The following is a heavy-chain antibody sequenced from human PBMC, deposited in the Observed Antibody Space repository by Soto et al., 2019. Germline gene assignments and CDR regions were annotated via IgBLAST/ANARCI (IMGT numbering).Heavy chain of an antibody. CDR2: ISAYNGNT. Sequence: GASVKVSCKASGYTFTSYGISWVRQAPGQGLEWMGWISAYNGNTNYAQKLQGRVTMTTDTSTSTAYMELRSLRSDDTAVYYCARAQDHHYDFWSGYSSAFDIWGQGTMVTVSS. CDR1: GYTFTSYG. D-gene: IGHD3-3*01. CDR3: ARAQDHHYDFWSGYSSAFDI. J-gene: IGHJ3*02. V-gene: IGHV1-18*01.